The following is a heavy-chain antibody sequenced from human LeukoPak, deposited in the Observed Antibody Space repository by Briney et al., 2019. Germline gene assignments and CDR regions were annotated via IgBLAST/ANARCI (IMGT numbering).Heavy chain of an antibody. CDR3: ARDWYGYYFDY. V-gene: IGHV1-46*01. CDR1: GYTFTSYY. J-gene: IGHJ4*02. D-gene: IGHD6-13*01. CDR2: IDPSGGST. Sequence: ASVKVSCKASGYTFTSYYMHWVRQAPGQGLEWMGIIDPSGGSTSYAQKFQGRVTMTRDTSTSTVYMELSSLRSEDTAVYYCARDWYGYYFDYWGQGTLVTVSS.